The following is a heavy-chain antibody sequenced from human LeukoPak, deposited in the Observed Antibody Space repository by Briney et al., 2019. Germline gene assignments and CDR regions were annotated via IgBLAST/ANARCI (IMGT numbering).Heavy chain of an antibody. V-gene: IGHV3-9*01. CDR2: ISWNSGSI. CDR1: GFTFDDYA. D-gene: IGHD6-13*01. Sequence: PGGSLRLSCAASGFTFDDYAVHWVRQAPGKGLEWVSGISWNSGSIGYADSVKGRFTISRDNAKNSLYLQMNSLRAEDTALYYCAKGRSSSWYYFDYWGQGTLVTVSS. J-gene: IGHJ4*02. CDR3: AKGRSSSWYYFDY.